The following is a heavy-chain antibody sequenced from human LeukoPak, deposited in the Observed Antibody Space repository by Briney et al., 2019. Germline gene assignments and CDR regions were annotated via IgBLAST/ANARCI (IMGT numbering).Heavy chain of an antibody. CDR2: ISNTGSTI. CDR3: VRGPSDSSLPGY. Sequence: GGPLRLSCAASGFTFNDFWMSWIRQAPGKGLEWVSYISNTGSTIYYADSVKGRFTISRGNAKNSPYLQMNSLRAEDTALYHCVRGPSDSSLPGYWGQGTPVTVSS. J-gene: IGHJ4*02. V-gene: IGHV3-11*01. CDR1: GFTFNDFW. D-gene: IGHD2-15*01.